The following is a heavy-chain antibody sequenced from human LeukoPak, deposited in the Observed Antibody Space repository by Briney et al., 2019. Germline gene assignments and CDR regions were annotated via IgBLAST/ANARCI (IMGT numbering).Heavy chain of an antibody. Sequence: SVKVSCKASGGTFSSYTISWVRQAPGQGLEWMGRIIPILGIANYAQKFQGRVTITADKSTSTAYMELSSLRSEDTAVYYCASSPKLKQQLSRPDAFDIWGQGTMATVSS. CDR3: ASSPKLKQQLSRPDAFDI. J-gene: IGHJ3*02. CDR1: GGTFSSYT. CDR2: IIPILGIA. V-gene: IGHV1-69*02. D-gene: IGHD6-13*01.